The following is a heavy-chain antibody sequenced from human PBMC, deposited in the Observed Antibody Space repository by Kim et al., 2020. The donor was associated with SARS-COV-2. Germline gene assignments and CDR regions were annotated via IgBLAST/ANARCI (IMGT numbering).Heavy chain of an antibody. CDR1: GFSFSDHF. Sequence: GGSLRLSCEASGFSFSDHFMDWVRQAPGKGLEWVGRTEKNGNSYITQHAASVKGRFSISGGDSEDSMYLQMNNLKSDDTAVYYCARRAFYSGHYFFDYWGLGTLVTVSS. V-gene: IGHV3-72*01. CDR2: TEKNGNSYIT. J-gene: IGHJ4*02. D-gene: IGHD5-12*01. CDR3: ARRAFYSGHYFFDY.